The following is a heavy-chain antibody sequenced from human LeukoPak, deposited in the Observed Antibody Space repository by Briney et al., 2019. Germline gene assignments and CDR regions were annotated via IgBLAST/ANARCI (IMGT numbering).Heavy chain of an antibody. V-gene: IGHV4-30-2*01. CDR2: IYHSGST. CDR3: ARGYGDYEIGYYFDY. CDR1: GGSISSGGYS. J-gene: IGHJ4*02. D-gene: IGHD4-17*01. Sequence: SETLSLTCAVSGGSISSGGYSWSWIRQPPGKGLEWIGDIYHSGSTYYNPSLKSRVTISVDRSKNQFSLKLSSVTAADTAVYYCARGYGDYEIGYYFDYWGQGTLVTVSS.